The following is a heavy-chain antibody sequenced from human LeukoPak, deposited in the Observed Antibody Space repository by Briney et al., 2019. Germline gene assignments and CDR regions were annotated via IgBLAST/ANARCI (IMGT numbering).Heavy chain of an antibody. Sequence: QSGGSLRLSCAASGFTFSSYWMSWVRQAPGKGLEWVANIKQDGSEKYYVDSVKGRFTISRDNAKNSLYLQMNSLRAEDTAVYYCAKDQGGRPHRSGPFSIFYFDYWGQGTLVTVSS. V-gene: IGHV3-7*03. CDR2: IKQDGSEK. CDR3: AKDQGGRPHRSGPFSIFYFDY. CDR1: GFTFSSYW. J-gene: IGHJ4*02. D-gene: IGHD3-3*01.